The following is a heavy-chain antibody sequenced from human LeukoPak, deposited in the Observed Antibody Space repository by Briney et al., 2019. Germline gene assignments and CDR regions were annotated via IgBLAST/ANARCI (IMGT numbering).Heavy chain of an antibody. CDR3: ARDEVGRGSQPYFQH. V-gene: IGHV1-69*04. CDR2: IIPILGIA. CDR1: GGTFSSYA. Sequence: GASVKVSCKASGGTFSSYAISWVRQAPGQGLEWMGRIIPILGIANYAQKFQGRVTITADKSTSTAYMELSSLRAEDTAVYYCARDEVGRGSQPYFQHWGQGTLVTVSS. J-gene: IGHJ1*01. D-gene: IGHD1-26*01.